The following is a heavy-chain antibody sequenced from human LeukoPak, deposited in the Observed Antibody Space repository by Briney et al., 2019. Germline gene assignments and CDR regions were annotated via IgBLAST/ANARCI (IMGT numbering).Heavy chain of an antibody. CDR1: GGSISSSSYY. J-gene: IGHJ3*02. Sequence: SETLSLTCTVSGGSISSSSYYWGWIRQPPGKGLEWIGSIYYSGSTYYNPSLKSRVTISVDTSKNQFSLKLSSVTAADTAVYYCARVPNVVVTAIPGAFDIWGQGTMVTVSS. CDR2: IYYSGST. V-gene: IGHV4-39*07. D-gene: IGHD2-21*02. CDR3: ARVPNVVVTAIPGAFDI.